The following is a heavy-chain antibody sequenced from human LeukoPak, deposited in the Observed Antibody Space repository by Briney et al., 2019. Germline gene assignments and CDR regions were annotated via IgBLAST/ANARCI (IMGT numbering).Heavy chain of an antibody. Sequence: PGGSLRLSCAASGFTFSSYAMSWVRQAPGKGLEWVSAISGSGGSTYYADSVKGRFTISRDNSKNTLYLQMNSLRAEDTAVYYCAKDCSGGSCYYQEDYWGQGTLVTVSS. CDR2: ISGSGGST. D-gene: IGHD2-15*01. J-gene: IGHJ4*02. CDR1: GFTFSSYA. CDR3: AKDCSGGSCYYQEDY. V-gene: IGHV3-23*01.